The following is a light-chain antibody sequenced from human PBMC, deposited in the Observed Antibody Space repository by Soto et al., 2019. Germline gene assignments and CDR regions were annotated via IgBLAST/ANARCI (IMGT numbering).Light chain of an antibody. CDR1: SSDVGSYNL. V-gene: IGLV2-23*02. J-gene: IGLJ1*01. CDR3: CSYAGSSTFYV. CDR2: EVS. Sequence: LTQPASVSGSPGQSITISCTGTSSDVGSYNLVSWYQQHPGKAPKLMIYEVSKRPSGVSNRFSGSKSGNTASLTISGLQAEDEADYYCCSYAGSSTFYVFGTGTKVTVL.